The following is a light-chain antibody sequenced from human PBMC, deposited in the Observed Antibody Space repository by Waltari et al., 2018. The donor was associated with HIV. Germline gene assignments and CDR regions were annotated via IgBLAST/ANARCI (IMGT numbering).Light chain of an antibody. J-gene: IGKJ4*01. CDR1: QGISSY. CDR2: AAS. CDR3: QQLNSYPLT. Sequence: DIQLTQSPSFLSTSVGARVTITCRASQGISSYLAWYQQKPGKAPQLLIYAASTLQSGVPSRFSGSGSGTEFTLTISSLQPEDFATYYCQQLNSYPLTFGGGTKVDIK. V-gene: IGKV1-9*01.